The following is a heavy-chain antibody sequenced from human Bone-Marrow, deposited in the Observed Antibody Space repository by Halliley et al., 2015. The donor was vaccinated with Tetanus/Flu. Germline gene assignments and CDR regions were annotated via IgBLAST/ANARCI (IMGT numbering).Heavy chain of an antibody. CDR3: VRAVRGRDVFEV. D-gene: IGHD3-10*01. CDR2: ISGNGGST. Sequence: EHLSAISGNGGSTYDADSVKGRFTISRENSKNPVSLQMTSLRADDTALYYCVRAVRGRDVFEVWGHGTMVIVSS. V-gene: IGHV3-64D*06. J-gene: IGHJ3*01.